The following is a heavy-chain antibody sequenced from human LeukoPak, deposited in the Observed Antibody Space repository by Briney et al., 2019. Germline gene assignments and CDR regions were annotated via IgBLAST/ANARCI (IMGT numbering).Heavy chain of an antibody. V-gene: IGHV3-21*01. Sequence: GGSLRLSCAASGFTFSTHSMSWVRQSPGKGLEWVSSISSGSSHIYYADSMKGRFTISRDNAKNSLFLQMNSLRAEDTAVYYCVRDFRAQLDGYSPPYHFDYWGQGALVTVSS. J-gene: IGHJ4*02. CDR2: ISSGSSHI. CDR1: GFTFSTHS. CDR3: VRDFRAQLDGYSPPYHFDY. D-gene: IGHD5-24*01.